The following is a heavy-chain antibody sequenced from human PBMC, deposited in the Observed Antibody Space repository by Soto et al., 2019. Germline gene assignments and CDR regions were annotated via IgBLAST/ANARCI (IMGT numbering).Heavy chain of an antibody. J-gene: IGHJ4*02. V-gene: IGHV3-21*01. CDR2: ISSSSSYI. D-gene: IGHD4-17*01. CDR1: GFTFSSYS. CDR3: APLDTVTTSY. Sequence: EVQLVESGGGLVKPGGSLRLSCAASGFTFSSYSMNWVRQAPGKGLAWVSSISSSSSYIYYADSVKGRFTISRDNAKNSLYLQMNSLRAEDTAVYYCAPLDTVTTSYWGQGTLVTVSS.